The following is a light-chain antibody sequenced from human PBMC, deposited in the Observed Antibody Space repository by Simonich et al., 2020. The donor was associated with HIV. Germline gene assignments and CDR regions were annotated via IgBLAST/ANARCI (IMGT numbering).Light chain of an antibody. V-gene: IGKV4-1*01. CDR1: RSVLYTSNNKNY. J-gene: IGKJ1*01. CDR2: WAS. Sequence: DIVMTQSPDSLAVSLGDRATINCKSSRSVLYTSNNKNYLAWYQQKPGQPPKLLIYWASTRESGVPDRFSASGSGTDFTLTISSLQAEDVAVYYCQQYYSTPPTFGQGTKVEIK. CDR3: QQYYSTPPT.